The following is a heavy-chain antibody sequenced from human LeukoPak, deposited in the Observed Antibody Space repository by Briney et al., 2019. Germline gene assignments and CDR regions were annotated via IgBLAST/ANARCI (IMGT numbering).Heavy chain of an antibody. J-gene: IGHJ3*02. Sequence: GGSLRLSCAASGFTFSSYWMHWVRQAPGKGLVWVSRINSDGSNSIYGDSVKGRFTISRDNAKNTLYLQLSGLRADDTAVYYCARGGEDHAFDIWGQGTMVTVSS. V-gene: IGHV3-74*01. CDR1: GFTFSSYW. CDR3: ARGGEDHAFDI. D-gene: IGHD3-16*01. CDR2: INSDGSNS.